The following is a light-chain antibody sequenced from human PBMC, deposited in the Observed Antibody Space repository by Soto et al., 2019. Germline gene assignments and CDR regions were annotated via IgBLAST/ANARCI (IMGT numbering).Light chain of an antibody. V-gene: IGKV2-24*01. Sequence: DIVMTQTPLSSPVTLGQPASISCRSRQSLVHSDGNTYLSWLQQRPGQPPRLLIYKISNLFSGVPDRFSGSGAGTDFTLKISRVEADDVGVYYCMQNTQFPLTFCQGTRLEIK. CDR2: KIS. J-gene: IGKJ5*01. CDR3: MQNTQFPLT. CDR1: QSLVHSDGNTY.